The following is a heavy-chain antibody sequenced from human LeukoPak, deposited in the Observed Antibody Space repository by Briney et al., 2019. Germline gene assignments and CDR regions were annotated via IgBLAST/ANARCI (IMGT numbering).Heavy chain of an antibody. J-gene: IGHJ3*02. CDR1: GGSISSHY. Sequence: SETLSLTCTVSGGSISSHYWSWIRQPPGKGLEWIGYIYYSGSTNYNPSLKSRVTISVDTSKNQFSLKLSSVTAADTAVYYCARVKKYYDISTGYYHDAFDIWGQGTMATVSS. V-gene: IGHV4-59*11. CDR2: IYYSGST. CDR3: ARVKKYYDISTGYYHDAFDI. D-gene: IGHD3-9*01.